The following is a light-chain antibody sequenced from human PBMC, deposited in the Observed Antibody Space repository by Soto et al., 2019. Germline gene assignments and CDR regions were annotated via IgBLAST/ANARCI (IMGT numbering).Light chain of an antibody. J-gene: IGKJ3*01. V-gene: IGKV3-20*01. CDR1: QSVYVN. CDR3: QQYSGSPFT. Sequence: EIVLTQSPGTLSLSPGEGATLSCRASQSVYVNLAWYQQKPGQSPRLLIYGASTRATDIPDRFSGSGSDTDFALTISRLEPEDFAAYYCQQYSGSPFTFGPGTKVNIK. CDR2: GAS.